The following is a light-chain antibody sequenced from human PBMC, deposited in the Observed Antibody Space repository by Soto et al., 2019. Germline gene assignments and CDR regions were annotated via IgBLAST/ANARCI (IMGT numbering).Light chain of an antibody. CDR2: GAS. Sequence: EIVMTQSPATLSVSPGERATLSCRASQSVSSNLAWYQQRPGQAPRLLIYGASTRATGIPARFSGSASGTEFTLTISSLQSEDFAAYYCQQYNNWPTFGQRTKVDIK. CDR1: QSVSSN. CDR3: QQYNNWPT. J-gene: IGKJ1*01. V-gene: IGKV3-15*01.